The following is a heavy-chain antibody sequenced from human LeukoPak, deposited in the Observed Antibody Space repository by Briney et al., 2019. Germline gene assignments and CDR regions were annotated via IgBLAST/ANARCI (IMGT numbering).Heavy chain of an antibody. CDR1: GGSFSGYY. V-gene: IGHV4-34*01. CDR3: ARGSAAGVDY. CDR2: INHSGST. D-gene: IGHD6-13*01. Sequence: PSETLSLTCAVYGGSFSGYYWSWIRQPPGKGLEWIGEINHSGSTNYNPSLKSRVTISVDTSKNQFSLKLSSVTAADTAVYYCARGSAAGVDYWGQGTLVAVSS. J-gene: IGHJ4*02.